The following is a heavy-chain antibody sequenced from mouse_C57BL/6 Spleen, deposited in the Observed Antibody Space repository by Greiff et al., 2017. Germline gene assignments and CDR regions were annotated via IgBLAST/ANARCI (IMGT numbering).Heavy chain of an antibody. V-gene: IGHV1-82*01. CDR1: GYAFSSSW. CDR3: ARSRYYGSSLYAMDY. J-gene: IGHJ4*01. CDR2: IYPGDGDT. D-gene: IGHD1-1*01. Sequence: VKLQESGPELVKPGASVKISCKASGYAFSSSWMNWVKQRPGKGLEWIGRIYPGDGDTNYNGKFKGKATLTADKSSSTAYMQLSSLTSEDSAVYFCARSRYYGSSLYAMDYWGQGTSVTVSS.